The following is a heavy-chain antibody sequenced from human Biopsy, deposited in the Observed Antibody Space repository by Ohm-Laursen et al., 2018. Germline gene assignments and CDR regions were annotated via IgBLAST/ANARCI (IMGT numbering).Heavy chain of an antibody. CDR1: RDSISNYY. V-gene: IGHV4-59*01. D-gene: IGHD6-19*01. Sequence: SETLSLTCTVSRDSISNYYWTWLRQTPGKGLEWLGYIYYTGKTTYNPSLESRITISVDTSKNKFSLQLDSMTAADTAVYYCGRVWLWRGYGMDVWGQGTTVTVSS. J-gene: IGHJ6*02. CDR3: GRVWLWRGYGMDV. CDR2: IYYTGKT.